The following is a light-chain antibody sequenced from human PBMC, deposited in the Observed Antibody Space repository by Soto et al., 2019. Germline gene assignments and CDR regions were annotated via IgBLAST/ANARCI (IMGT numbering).Light chain of an antibody. V-gene: IGKV2-30*02. CDR1: QSLVHSDGIAY. Sequence: DVVMTQSPVSLPVTLGQPASISCRSKQSLVHSDGIAYFSWFQQRPGRSPRRLIYKVSNRDSGVPARFSGSGSGTDFALKISRVEAEDVGVYYCMQGTHWPITFGQGT. CDR3: MQGTHWPIT. CDR2: KVS. J-gene: IGKJ5*01.